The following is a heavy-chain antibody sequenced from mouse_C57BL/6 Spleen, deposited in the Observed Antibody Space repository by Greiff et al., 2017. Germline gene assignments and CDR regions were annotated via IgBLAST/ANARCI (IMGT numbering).Heavy chain of an antibody. J-gene: IGHJ4*01. D-gene: IGHD2-4*01. CDR1: GYAFSSSW. CDR3: ASPSYDYDQGMDY. Sequence: VQLQQSGPELVKPGASVKISCKASGYAFSSSWMNWVKQRPGKGLEWIGRIYPGDGDTNYNGKFKGKATLTADKSSITAYMQLSSLTSEDSAVYFCASPSYDYDQGMDYWGQGTSVTVSS. CDR2: IYPGDGDT. V-gene: IGHV1-82*01.